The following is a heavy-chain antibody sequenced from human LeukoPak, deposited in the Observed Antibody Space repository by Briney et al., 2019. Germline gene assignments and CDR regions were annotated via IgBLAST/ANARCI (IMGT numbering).Heavy chain of an antibody. CDR2: ISSSSSYI. J-gene: IGHJ4*02. Sequence: GGSLRLSCAASGFTFSSYSMNWVRQAPGKGLEWVSSISSSSSYIYYADSVKGRFTISRDNAKNSLYLQMNRLRAEDTAVYYCARGWRVSQWLDPYFDFWGQGTLVTVSP. D-gene: IGHD6-19*01. CDR3: ARGWRVSQWLDPYFDF. CDR1: GFTFSSYS. V-gene: IGHV3-21*01.